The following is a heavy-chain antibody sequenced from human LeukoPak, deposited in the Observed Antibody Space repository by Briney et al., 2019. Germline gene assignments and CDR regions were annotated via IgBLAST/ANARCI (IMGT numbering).Heavy chain of an antibody. CDR1: GYTFTSYG. CDR3: ARDRKYYYGSGSLYYFDY. V-gene: IGHV1-18*01. CDR2: IRAYNGNT. Sequence: ASVKVSCKASGYTFTSYGISWVRQAPGQGLEWMGWIRAYNGNTDYAQKLQGRVTMTTDTSTSTAYMELRSLRSDDTAVYYCARDRKYYYGSGSLYYFDYWGQGTLVTASS. J-gene: IGHJ4*02. D-gene: IGHD3-10*01.